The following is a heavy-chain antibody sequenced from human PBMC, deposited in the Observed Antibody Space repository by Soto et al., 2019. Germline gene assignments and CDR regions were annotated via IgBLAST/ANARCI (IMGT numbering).Heavy chain of an antibody. J-gene: IGHJ4*02. CDR1: GYNFVTYG. CDR2: ISVYSGNT. Sequence: ASVKVSCKTSGYNFVTYGITWVRQAPGQGLEWMGWISVYSGNTHYAQKFHDRVTLTTDTSTTTAYMDLRNLTSDDTAFYYCARNTPFFESSGFADYWGQGTLVTVSS. V-gene: IGHV1-18*01. CDR3: ARNTPFFESSGFADY. D-gene: IGHD3-22*01.